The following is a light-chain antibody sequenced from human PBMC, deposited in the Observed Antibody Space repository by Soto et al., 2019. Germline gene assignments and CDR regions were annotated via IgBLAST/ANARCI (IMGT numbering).Light chain of an antibody. J-gene: IGKJ5*01. CDR1: QSIGKH. CDR2: SVS. V-gene: IGKV1-39*01. Sequence: DMQITQSPSSVSASVGDTVTITCRASQSIGKHLNWYQQKPGKAPKFLIYSVSSLQSGVPSRFSGSGSGTDFTLTINSLQPEDFATYYCQQGYSSAITFGQGTRLEIK. CDR3: QQGYSSAIT.